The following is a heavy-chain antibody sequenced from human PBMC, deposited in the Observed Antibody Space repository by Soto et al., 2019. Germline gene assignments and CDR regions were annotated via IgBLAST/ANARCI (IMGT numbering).Heavy chain of an antibody. J-gene: IGHJ4*02. CDR1: GGSISSYY. D-gene: IGHD3-22*01. Sequence: QVQLQESGPGLVKPSETLSLTCTVSGGSISSYYWSWIRQPPGKGLEWIGYIYYSGSTNYNPSLKSRVTISVDTSKNQFSLKLSSVTAADTAVYYCARTIMYYYDSSGYYTDRIDYWGQGTLVTVSS. V-gene: IGHV4-59*01. CDR3: ARTIMYYYDSSGYYTDRIDY. CDR2: IYYSGST.